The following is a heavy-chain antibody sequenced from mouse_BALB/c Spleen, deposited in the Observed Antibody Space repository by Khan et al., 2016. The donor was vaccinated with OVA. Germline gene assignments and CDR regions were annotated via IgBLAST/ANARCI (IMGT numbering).Heavy chain of an antibody. CDR2: IAPANGNT. Sequence: EVQLQESGAELVKPGASVKLSCTASGFNIKDTYLHWVKQRPEQGLEWIGRIAPANGNTQYAPKFQGKATITSDTSSNTSYLQLNSLTSEDTAVYYCAHHSYDPRDFEVWGAGTTVTVSS. D-gene: IGHD2-3*01. V-gene: IGHV14-3*02. CDR3: AHHSYDPRDFEV. CDR1: GFNIKDTY. J-gene: IGHJ1*01.